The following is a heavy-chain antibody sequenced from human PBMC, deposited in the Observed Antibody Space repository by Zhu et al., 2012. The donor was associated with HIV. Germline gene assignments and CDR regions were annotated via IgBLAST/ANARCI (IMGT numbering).Heavy chain of an antibody. CDR2: ISGTGDNT. Sequence: EVQLLESGGGLVQPGGSLRLSCAASGFTFSSYAMSWVRQAPGKGLEWVSGISGTGDNTYYADSVTGRFTMSRDNSKNTLYVQMNSLRAEDTAVYYCAKFRQRLGELSSLDYWGQGTLVTVSS. D-gene: IGHD3-16*02. J-gene: IGHJ4*02. V-gene: IGHV3-23*01. CDR3: AKFRQRLGELSSLDY. CDR1: GFTFSSYA.